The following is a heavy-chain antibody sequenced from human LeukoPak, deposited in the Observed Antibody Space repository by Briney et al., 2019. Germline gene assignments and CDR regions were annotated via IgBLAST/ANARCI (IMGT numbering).Heavy chain of an antibody. CDR2: IHTDGST. D-gene: IGHD4-23*01. CDR3: ARDRPYGGRGDFDY. Sequence: GGSLRLSCAASGFTVSGHYMNWVRQAPGKGLDWVSVIHTDGSTYYADSVKGRFTISRDNSKNTMFLQMNTLRAEDTAVYYCARDRPYGGRGDFDYWGQGTLVTASS. CDR1: GFTVSGHY. V-gene: IGHV3-66*01. J-gene: IGHJ4*02.